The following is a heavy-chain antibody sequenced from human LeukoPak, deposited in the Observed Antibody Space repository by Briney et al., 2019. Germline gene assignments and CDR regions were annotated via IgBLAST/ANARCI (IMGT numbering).Heavy chain of an antibody. J-gene: IGHJ3*02. Sequence: GASVKVSCKASGGTFSSYAISWVRQAPGQGLEWMGGIIPIFGTANYAQKFRGRVTITADESTSTAYMELSSLRSEDTAVYYCARDVPGSCGGDCYAQDWGNAFDIWGQGTMVTVSS. CDR3: ARDVPGSCGGDCYAQDWGNAFDI. V-gene: IGHV1-69*13. D-gene: IGHD2-21*02. CDR1: GGTFSSYA. CDR2: IIPIFGTA.